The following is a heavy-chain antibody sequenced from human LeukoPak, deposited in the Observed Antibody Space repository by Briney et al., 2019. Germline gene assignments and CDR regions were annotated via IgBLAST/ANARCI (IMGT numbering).Heavy chain of an antibody. CDR2: ISSNGGST. CDR3: ARDLYGDYGY. CDR1: GFTFSSYA. J-gene: IGHJ4*02. V-gene: IGHV3-64*01. D-gene: IGHD4-17*01. Sequence: SGGSLRLSCAASGFTFSSYAMHWVRQAPGKGLEYVSAISSNGGSTYYANSVKGRFTISRDNSKNTLYLQMGSLRAEDMAVYYRARDLYGDYGYWGQGTLVTVSS.